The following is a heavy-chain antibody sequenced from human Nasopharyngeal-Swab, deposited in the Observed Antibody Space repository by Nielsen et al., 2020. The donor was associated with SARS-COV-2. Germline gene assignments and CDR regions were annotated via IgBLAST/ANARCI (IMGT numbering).Heavy chain of an antibody. D-gene: IGHD4-23*01. CDR3: AAGRWYRGGNDAFDI. CDR1: GFSFSDYY. CDR2: VSSDGSNA. J-gene: IGHJ3*02. V-gene: IGHV3-30*09. Sequence: LSLTCAASGFSFSDYYMSWIRQAPGKGLEWVGVVSSDGSNAWYADSLKGRFALSRDNSKSTVDLQMNSLRAEDTAVYYCAAGRWYRGGNDAFDIWGQGTMVTVSS.